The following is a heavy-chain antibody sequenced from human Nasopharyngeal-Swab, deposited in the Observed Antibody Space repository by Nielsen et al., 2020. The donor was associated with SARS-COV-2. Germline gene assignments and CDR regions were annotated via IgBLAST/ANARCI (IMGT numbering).Heavy chain of an antibody. CDR3: ASSPGIAAPTGMDV. V-gene: IGHV3-30*04. D-gene: IGHD6-13*01. J-gene: IGHJ6*02. CDR2: ISYDGSNK. Sequence: GESLKISCAASGFTISSYAMHWVRQAPGKGLEWVAVISYDGSNKYYADSVKGRFTISRDNSKNTLYLQMNSLRAEDTAVYYCASSPGIAAPTGMDVWGQGTTVTVSS. CDR1: GFTISSYA.